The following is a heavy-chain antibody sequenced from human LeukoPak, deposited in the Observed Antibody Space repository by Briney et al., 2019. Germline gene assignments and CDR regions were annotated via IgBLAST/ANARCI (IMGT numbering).Heavy chain of an antibody. V-gene: IGHV3-48*03. D-gene: IGHD2-15*01. CDR2: ISTSGSTI. CDR1: GFTFSSYE. CDR3: ARVLNSGGYAYPGSLDY. Sequence: GGSLRLSCAASGFTFSSYEMNWVRQAPGKGLEWVSYISTSGSTIYYADSVKGRFTISRDNAKNSLYLQMNSLRAEDTAVYYCARVLNSGGYAYPGSLDYWGQGTLVTVSS. J-gene: IGHJ4*02.